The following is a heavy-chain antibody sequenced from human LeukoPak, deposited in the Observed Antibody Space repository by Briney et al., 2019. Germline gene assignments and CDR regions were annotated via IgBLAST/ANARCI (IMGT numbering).Heavy chain of an antibody. J-gene: IGHJ4*02. V-gene: IGHV4-31*03. CDR2: IYNSGTT. CDR3: ASSSSGTYSERKFDY. Sequence: SETLSLTCTVSGGSISSGGYYWSWIRQRPGKGLEWIGYIYNSGTTYYSPPLKSRVSIPVDTSKNQFSLNLSSVTAADTVVYYCASSSSGTYSERKFDYWGQGTLVTVS. D-gene: IGHD1-26*01. CDR1: GGSISSGGYY.